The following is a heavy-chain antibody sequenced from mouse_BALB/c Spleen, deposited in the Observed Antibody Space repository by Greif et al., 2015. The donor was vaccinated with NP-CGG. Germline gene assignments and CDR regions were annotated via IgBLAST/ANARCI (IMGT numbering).Heavy chain of an antibody. CDR3: ARGFGGYCCFDV. CDR2: IAPGSGST. J-gene: IGHJ1*03. Sequence: DLVKPGASVKLSCKASGYTFTSYWINWIKQRPGQGLEWIGRIAPGSGSTYYNEMFKGKATLTVDTSSSAHCIQHSSLSFQHSVVSFWARGFGGYCCFDVCGTVTTVPVFS. CDR1: GYTFTSYW. V-gene: IGHV1S41*01.